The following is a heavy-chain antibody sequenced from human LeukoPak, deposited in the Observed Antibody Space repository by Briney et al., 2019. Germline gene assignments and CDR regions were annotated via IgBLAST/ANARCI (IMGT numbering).Heavy chain of an antibody. D-gene: IGHD3-22*01. CDR1: GFTFSSYA. CDR3: AKASMIVVVITYLDY. CDR2: ISGSGGST. J-gene: IGHJ4*02. Sequence: SGGSLRLSCAASGFTFSSYAMSWVRQAPGKGLEWVSAISGSGGSTYYADSVKGRFTISRDNSKNTLYLQMNSLRAEDTAVYYCAKASMIVVVITYLDYWGQGTLVTVSS. V-gene: IGHV3-23*01.